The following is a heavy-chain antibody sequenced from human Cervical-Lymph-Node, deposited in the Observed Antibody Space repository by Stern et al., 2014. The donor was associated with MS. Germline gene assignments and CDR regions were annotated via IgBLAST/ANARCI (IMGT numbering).Heavy chain of an antibody. J-gene: IGHJ4*02. CDR2: ISYDGGND. V-gene: IGHV3-30-3*01. D-gene: IGHD2-21*01. CDR1: EFTFNEHS. CDR3: TASASCGGDCYSGAFDY. Sequence: VQLVESGGGVVQPGRSLRLSWAASEFTFNEHSMHWVRQTPGKELEWVAIISYDGGNDYYADSVKGRFTISRDNSKNTLYLQMNTLRAEDTAVYYCTASASCGGDCYSGAFDYWGQGTLVTVSS.